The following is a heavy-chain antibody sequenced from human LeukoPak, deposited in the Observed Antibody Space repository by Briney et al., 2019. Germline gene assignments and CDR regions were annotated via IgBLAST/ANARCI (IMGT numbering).Heavy chain of an antibody. V-gene: IGHV3-23*01. Sequence: PGGSLRLSCAASGFTFSSYAMSCVRQAPGKGLEWVSAISGSGGSTYYADSVKGRFTISRDNSKNTLYLQMNSLRAEDTAVYYCAKDFMVRGVIPHNFDYWGQGTLVTVSS. CDR3: AKDFMVRGVIPHNFDY. CDR1: GFTFSSYA. J-gene: IGHJ4*02. D-gene: IGHD3-10*01. CDR2: ISGSGGST.